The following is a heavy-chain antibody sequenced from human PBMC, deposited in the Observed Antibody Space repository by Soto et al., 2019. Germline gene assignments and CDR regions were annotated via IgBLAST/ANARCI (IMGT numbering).Heavy chain of an antibody. CDR3: AKRDSSGWYQDAFDI. V-gene: IGHV3-23*01. CDR1: GFTFSSYA. J-gene: IGHJ3*02. Sequence: EVQLLESGGGLVQPGGSLRLSCAASGFTFSSYAMSWVRQAPGKGLEWVSAISGSGGSTYYADSVKGRFTISRDNSKNTLYMQMNSLRAEDTAVYYGAKRDSSGWYQDAFDIWGQGTMVTVSS. D-gene: IGHD6-19*01. CDR2: ISGSGGST.